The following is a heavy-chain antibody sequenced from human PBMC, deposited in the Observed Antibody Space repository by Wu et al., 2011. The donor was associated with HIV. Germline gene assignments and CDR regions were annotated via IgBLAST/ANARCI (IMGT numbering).Heavy chain of an antibody. J-gene: IGHJ4*02. CDR1: GYRLSELS. CDR3: TTHSDGDGYNYIY. Sequence: QVQLVQSGAEVKKPGASVKVSCKVSGYRLSELSIHWVRQAPGKGLAWMGLVDPENGKTRYAERFQGRVTMTADTSTDTAYVELSGLRSEDTAVYYCTTHSDGDGYNYIYWGQGTLVTVSS. CDR2: VDPENGKT. V-gene: IGHV1-24*01. D-gene: IGHD5-24*01.